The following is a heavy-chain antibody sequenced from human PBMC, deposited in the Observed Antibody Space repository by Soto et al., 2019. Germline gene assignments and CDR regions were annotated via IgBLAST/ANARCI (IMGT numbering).Heavy chain of an antibody. Sequence: GGSLILSYRASGFIWRSDSMNCVRHAPGKGLEWFSSISSITNYIYYADSMKGRFTVSRDNAKNSVYLEMNSLSPEDTAVYSCARESEDRISNFDYWGQETLLTDYS. CDR3: ARESEDRISNFDY. CDR1: GFIWRSDS. CDR2: ISSITNYI. J-gene: IGHJ4*02. V-gene: IGHV3-21*01.